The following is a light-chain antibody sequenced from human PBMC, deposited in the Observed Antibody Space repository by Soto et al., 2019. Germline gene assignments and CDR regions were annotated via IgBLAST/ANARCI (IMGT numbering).Light chain of an antibody. CDR1: SSNIGAGYA. J-gene: IGLJ1*01. V-gene: IGLV1-40*01. CDR3: QSFDRGPSGVYV. Sequence: QSLLAQPPSVSVAPGQRVTISCTGSSSNIGAGYAVHWFQQLPGTAPKLLIFGNNNRPSGVPDRFSGSKSGTSASLAITGLQAEDEGDYYCQSFDRGPSGVYVFGTGTKVTVL. CDR2: GNN.